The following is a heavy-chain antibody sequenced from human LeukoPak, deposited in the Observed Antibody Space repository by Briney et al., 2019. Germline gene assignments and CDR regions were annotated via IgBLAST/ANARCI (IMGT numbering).Heavy chain of an antibody. V-gene: IGHV4-4*07. J-gene: IGHJ4*02. CDR1: GVSISSYL. D-gene: IGHD6-19*01. CDR3: ATEQVSGSAWGFDY. CDR2: IHTSGTA. Sequence: SETLSLTCTVSGVSISSYLWSWIRQPAGKGLEWLGRIHTSGTATYSPSLQSRVTMSVDTSKKQISLRLSSVTAADTAVYYCATEQVSGSAWGFDYWGQGSLVTVSS.